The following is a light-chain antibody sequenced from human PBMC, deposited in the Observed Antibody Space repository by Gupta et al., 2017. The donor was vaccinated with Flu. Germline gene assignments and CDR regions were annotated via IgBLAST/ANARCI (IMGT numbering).Light chain of an antibody. CDR1: QNICSY. V-gene: IGKV1-39*01. J-gene: IGKJ1*01. CDR3: QQSYNPPWT. CDR2: AAS. Sequence: PASLSASVGDRVTITCRASQNICSYLNWYQQKSGNAPKLLIYAASNWESGVPSRFSGSDSGTDFTLTISSLQPEDFAVYYCQQSYNPPWTFGQGTKVEIK.